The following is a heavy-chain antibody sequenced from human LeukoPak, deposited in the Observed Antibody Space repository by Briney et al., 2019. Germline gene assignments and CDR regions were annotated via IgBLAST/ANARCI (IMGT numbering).Heavy chain of an antibody. CDR3: AKNYGDYPSYYYYYYMDV. Sequence: GGSLRLSCAASGFTFSSYGMSWVRQAPGKGLEWVSSFSGSGGSTYYADSVKGRFTISRDNSKNTLYLQMNSLRAEDTAVYYCAKNYGDYPSYYYYYYMDVWGKGTTDTVSS. J-gene: IGHJ6*03. CDR2: FSGSGGST. D-gene: IGHD4-17*01. CDR1: GFTFSSYG. V-gene: IGHV3-23*01.